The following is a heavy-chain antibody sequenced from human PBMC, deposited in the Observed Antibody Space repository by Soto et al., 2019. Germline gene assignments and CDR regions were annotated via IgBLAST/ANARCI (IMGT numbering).Heavy chain of an antibody. V-gene: IGHV3-48*01. CDR1: GFTFSSYS. CDR2: ISSSSTTK. Sequence: GGSLRLSCAASGFTFSSYSMNWVRQAPGKGLEWVSYISSSSTTKYYADSVKGRFTISRDNAKNSLYLQMNSLRAEDTAVYYCARDGCSGSNCLNWSDPWGQGT. D-gene: IGHD2-15*01. J-gene: IGHJ5*02. CDR3: ARDGCSGSNCLNWSDP.